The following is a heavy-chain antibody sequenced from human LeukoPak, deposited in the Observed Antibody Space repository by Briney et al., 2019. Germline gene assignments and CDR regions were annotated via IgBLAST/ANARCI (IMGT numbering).Heavy chain of an antibody. Sequence: GGSLRLSCAASGFTFSTFAMIWVRQPPGKGLEWVSSIFPSGGEIHYADSVRGRFTISRDNSKSTLSLQMNSLRAEDTAIYYCARGGVYSSGWYVDYWGQGTLVTVSS. CDR2: IFPSGGEI. CDR3: ARGGVYSSGWYVDY. D-gene: IGHD6-19*01. J-gene: IGHJ4*02. CDR1: GFTFSTFA. V-gene: IGHV3-23*01.